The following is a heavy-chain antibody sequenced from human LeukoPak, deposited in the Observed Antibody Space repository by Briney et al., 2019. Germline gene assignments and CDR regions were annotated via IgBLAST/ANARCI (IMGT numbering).Heavy chain of an antibody. CDR2: ISSSGSTI. Sequence: GGSLRLSCAASGFTFSSYEMNWVRQAPGKGLEWVSYISSSGSTIYYADSVKGRFTISRDNAKNSLYLQMNSLRAEDTAVYYCARVRRYYGSGSYLGIYYYYYMDVWGKGTTVTISS. V-gene: IGHV3-48*03. J-gene: IGHJ6*03. D-gene: IGHD3-10*01. CDR3: ARVRRYYGSGSYLGIYYYYYMDV. CDR1: GFTFSSYE.